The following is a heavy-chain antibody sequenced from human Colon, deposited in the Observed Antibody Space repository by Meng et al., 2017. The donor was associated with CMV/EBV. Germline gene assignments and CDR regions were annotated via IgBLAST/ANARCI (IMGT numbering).Heavy chain of an antibody. CDR2: IYYSGSA. CDR3: ARGLGHASNNSHDS. Sequence: GSLRLSCAASGFNFSNYWMSWIRQPPGKGLEWMGYIYYSGSATYSPSLKSRITISVDTSKKQFSLNLRSVTPADTAMYFCARGLGHASNNSHDSWGQGTLVTVSS. V-gene: IGHV4-59*01. J-gene: IGHJ4*02. CDR1: GFNFSNYW. D-gene: IGHD1-1*01.